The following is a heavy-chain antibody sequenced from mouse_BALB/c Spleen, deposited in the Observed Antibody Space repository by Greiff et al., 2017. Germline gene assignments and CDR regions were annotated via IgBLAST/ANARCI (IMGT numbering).Heavy chain of an antibody. Sequence: VKLMESGAELMKPGASVKISCKATGYTFSSYWIEWVKQRPGHGLEWIGEILPGSGSTNYNEKFKGKATFTADTSSNTAYMQLSSLTSEDSAVYYCARWGSSGYVDYWGQGTTLTVSS. CDR1: GYTFSSYW. V-gene: IGHV1-9*01. J-gene: IGHJ2*01. D-gene: IGHD3-1*01. CDR2: ILPGSGST. CDR3: ARWGSSGYVDY.